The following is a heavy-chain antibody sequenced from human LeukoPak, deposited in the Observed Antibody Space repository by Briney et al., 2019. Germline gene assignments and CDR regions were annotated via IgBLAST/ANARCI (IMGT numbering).Heavy chain of an antibody. D-gene: IGHD4-11*01. J-gene: IGHJ4*02. CDR2: ISAYNGNT. Sequence: ASVKVSCKASGYSFTSHGISWVRQAPGQGLEWMGWISAYNGNTNYAQKLQGRVTMTTDTSTSTAYMELRSLRSDDTAVYYCARLYSNPYYFDYWGQGTLVTVSS. CDR3: ARLYSNPYYFDY. CDR1: GYSFTSHG. V-gene: IGHV1-18*01.